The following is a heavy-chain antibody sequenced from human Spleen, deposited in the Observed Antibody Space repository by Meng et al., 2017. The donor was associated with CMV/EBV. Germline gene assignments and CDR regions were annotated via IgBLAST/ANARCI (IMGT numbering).Heavy chain of an antibody. V-gene: IGHV1-18*01. D-gene: IGHD3-3*01. CDR1: GYTFTSYG. CDR3: ARGRYYDFWSGYYDGINWFDP. Sequence: ASVKVSCKASGYTFTSYGISWVRQAPGQGLEWMGWISAYNGNTNYAQKLQGRVTMTRNTSISTAYMELSSLRSEDTAVYYCARGRYYDFWSGYYDGINWFDPWGQGTLVTVSS. CDR2: ISAYNGNT. J-gene: IGHJ5*02.